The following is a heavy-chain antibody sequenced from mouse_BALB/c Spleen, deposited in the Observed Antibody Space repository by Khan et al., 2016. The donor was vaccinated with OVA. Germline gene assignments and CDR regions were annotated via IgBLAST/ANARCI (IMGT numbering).Heavy chain of an antibody. J-gene: IGHJ2*01. CDR1: GFSLTSYG. Sequence: VQLQESGPGLVAPSQSLSITCTVSGFSLTSYGVHWIRQPPGKGLEWLGVIWAGGSTNYNSALMSRLSISKDNSKSQVFLKMNSLHTDDTAMYFCARNREPDYFDYWGQGTTLTVSS. V-gene: IGHV2-9*02. CDR2: IWAGGST. CDR3: ARNREPDYFDY.